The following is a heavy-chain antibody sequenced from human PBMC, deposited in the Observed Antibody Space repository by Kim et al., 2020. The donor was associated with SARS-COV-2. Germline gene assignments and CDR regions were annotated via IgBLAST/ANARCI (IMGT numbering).Heavy chain of an antibody. Sequence: SETLSLTCTVSGGSISSSSYYWGWIRQPPGKGLEWIGTIYYSGSTYFNPSLKSRVTISVDTSKNQFSLKLTSVTAADTAVYYCARLWDYWGQGTLVTVSS. D-gene: IGHD2-21*01. CDR3: ARLWDY. V-gene: IGHV4-39*01. CDR2: IYYSGST. CDR1: GGSISSSSYY. J-gene: IGHJ4*02.